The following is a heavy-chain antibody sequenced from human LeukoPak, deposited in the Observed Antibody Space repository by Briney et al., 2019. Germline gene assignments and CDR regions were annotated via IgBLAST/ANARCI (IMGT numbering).Heavy chain of an antibody. V-gene: IGHV1-69*02. D-gene: IGHD3-22*01. CDR3: ARGLYDSSGYYTTFYYFDY. J-gene: IGHJ4*02. CDR1: GGTFSSYT. CDR2: IIPILGIA. Sequence: GSSVKVSCKASGGTFSSYTISWVRQAPGQGLEWMGRIIPILGIANYAQKFQGRVTITADKSTSTAYMGLSSLRSEDTAAYYCARGLYDSSGYYTTFYYFDYWGQGTLVTVSS.